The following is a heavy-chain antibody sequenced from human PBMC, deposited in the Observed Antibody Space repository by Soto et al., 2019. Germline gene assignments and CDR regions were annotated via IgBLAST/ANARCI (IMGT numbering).Heavy chain of an antibody. V-gene: IGHV4-31*03. CDR3: ARAEEYYYYSSGYYYRPSVPPSFDY. CDR2: IYYSGST. Sequence: PSETLSLTCTVSGGSISSGGYYWSWIRQHPGKGLEWIGYIYYSGSTYYNPSLKSRVTISVDTSKNQFSLKLSSVTAADTAVYYCARAEEYYYYSSGYYYRPSVPPSFDYWGKGTLVTVSS. CDR1: GGSISSGGYY. D-gene: IGHD3-22*01. J-gene: IGHJ4*02.